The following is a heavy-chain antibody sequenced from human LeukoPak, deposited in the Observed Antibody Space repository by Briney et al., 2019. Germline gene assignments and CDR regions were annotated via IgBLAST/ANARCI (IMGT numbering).Heavy chain of an antibody. Sequence: SETLSLTCTVSGGSISSYYWSWIRQPPRKGLEWIGYIYYSGSTDSNPSLKSRVTISVDTSKNQFSLKLSSVTAADTAVYYCVRDEYRDVWGKGTTVTVSS. CDR1: GGSISSYY. CDR2: IYYSGST. V-gene: IGHV4-59*01. J-gene: IGHJ6*04. D-gene: IGHD2/OR15-2a*01. CDR3: VRDEYRDV.